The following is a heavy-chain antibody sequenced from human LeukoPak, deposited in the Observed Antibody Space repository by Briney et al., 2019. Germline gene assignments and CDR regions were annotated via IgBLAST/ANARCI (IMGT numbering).Heavy chain of an antibody. CDR2: IKSKTDGGTT. J-gene: IGHJ4*02. CDR3: TTDLSNTDYDYVWGSYRSGY. V-gene: IGHV3-15*01. CDR1: GFTFSNAW. D-gene: IGHD3-16*02. Sequence: SGGSLRLSCAASGFTFSNAWMSWVRQAPGKGLEWVGRIKSKTDGGTTDYAAPVKGRFTISRDDSKNTLYLQTNSLKTEDTAVYYCTTDLSNTDYDYVWGSYRSGYWGQGTLVTVSS.